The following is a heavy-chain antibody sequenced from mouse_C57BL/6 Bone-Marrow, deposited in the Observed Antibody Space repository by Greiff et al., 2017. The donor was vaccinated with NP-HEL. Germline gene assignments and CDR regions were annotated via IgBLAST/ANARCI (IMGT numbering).Heavy chain of an antibody. D-gene: IGHD2-4*01. CDR1: GFTFTDYY. V-gene: IGHV7-3*01. J-gene: IGHJ4*01. CDR2: IRNKANGYTT. Sequence: EVKLVESGGGLVQPGGSLSLSCAASGFTFTDYYMSWVRQPPGKALEWLVFIRNKANGYTTEYSASVKGRFTSSSDNSQRILHLQMNALRTEDSATYYCARSICDDYADDPFCAMDYWGQGTSVTVSS. CDR3: ARSICDDYADDPFCAMDY.